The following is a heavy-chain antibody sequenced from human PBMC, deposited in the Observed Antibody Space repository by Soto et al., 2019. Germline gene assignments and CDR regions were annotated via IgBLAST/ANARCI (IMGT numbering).Heavy chain of an antibody. J-gene: IGHJ5*02. CDR3: VRDGTKTLRDWFDP. Sequence: QVQLQESGPGLVKPSETLSLTCTVSGASISGYYWSWIRKSAGKGLEWIGRIYATGTTDYNHSLTSRVMMSVDTSKKQFSLKLESVTAADTAVYYCVRDGTKTLRDWFDPWGQGISVTVSS. CDR2: IYATGTT. V-gene: IGHV4-4*07. CDR1: GASISGYY. D-gene: IGHD1-1*01.